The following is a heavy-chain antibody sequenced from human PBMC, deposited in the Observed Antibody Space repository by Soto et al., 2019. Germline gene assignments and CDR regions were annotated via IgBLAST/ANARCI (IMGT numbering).Heavy chain of an antibody. CDR3: ARDRDNWNYFSVNWFDP. D-gene: IGHD1-7*01. CDR1: GYSISIAYY. V-gene: IGHV4-38-2*02. CDR2: IYHSGST. J-gene: IGHJ5*02. Sequence: SEPLSLTCAASGYSISIAYYWGWIRQPPGKGLEWIGSIYHSGSTYYNPSLKSRVTISVDTSKNQFSLKLSSVTAADTAVYYCARDRDNWNYFSVNWFDPWGQGTLVTVSS.